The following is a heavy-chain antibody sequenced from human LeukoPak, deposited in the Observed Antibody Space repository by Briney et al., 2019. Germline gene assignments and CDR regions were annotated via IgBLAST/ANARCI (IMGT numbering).Heavy chain of an antibody. CDR1: GGSISSGTYY. V-gene: IGHV4-39*07. Sequence: SETLSLTCIVSGGSISSGTYYWGWIRQPPGKGLEWIGSIYYSGSTNYNPSLKSRVTISIDTSKNQFSLKVSSVTAADTAVYYCARLRGGSYYDYWGQGTLVTVSS. CDR3: ARLRGGSYYDY. J-gene: IGHJ4*02. D-gene: IGHD1-26*01. CDR2: IYYSGST.